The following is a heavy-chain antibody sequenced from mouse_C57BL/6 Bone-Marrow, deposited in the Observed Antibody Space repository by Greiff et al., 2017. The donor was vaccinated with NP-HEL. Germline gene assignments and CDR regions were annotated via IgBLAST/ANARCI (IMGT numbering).Heavy chain of an antibody. D-gene: IGHD2-14*01. CDR2: IWSGGST. J-gene: IGHJ3*01. CDR1: GFSLTSYG. Sequence: VKLMESGPGLVQPSQSLSITCTVSGFSLTSYGVHWVRQSPGKGLKWLGVIWSGGSTDYNAACISRLSISKDNSKSQVFFKMMSLQDDDTAIYYCAGTSPFAYWGQGTPVTVSA. V-gene: IGHV2-2*01. CDR3: AGTSPFAY.